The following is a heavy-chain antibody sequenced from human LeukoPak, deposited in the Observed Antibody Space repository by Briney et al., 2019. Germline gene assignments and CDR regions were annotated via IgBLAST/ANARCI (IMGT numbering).Heavy chain of an antibody. J-gene: IGHJ4*02. CDR1: GYSFTSYW. CDR3: ARHKRVSTIFGVVTPAGFDY. D-gene: IGHD3-3*01. CDR2: IDPSDSYT. Sequence: GESLKISCKGSGYSFTSYWISWVRQMPGKGLEWMGRIDPSDSYTNYSPSFQGHVTISADKSISTAYLQWSSLKASDTTMYYCARHKRVSTIFGVVTPAGFDYWGQGTLVTVSS. V-gene: IGHV5-10-1*01.